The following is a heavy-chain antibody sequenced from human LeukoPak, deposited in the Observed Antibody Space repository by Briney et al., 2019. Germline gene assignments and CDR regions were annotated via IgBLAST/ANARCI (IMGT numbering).Heavy chain of an antibody. CDR2: ISSGSSTK. D-gene: IGHD1-1*01. Sequence: GGSLRLSCAASGFTFSNYNMNWVRQAPGKGLEWVSYISSGSSTKYYADSVKGRFTISRDNAKNSLYLQMNSLGDEDTAVYYCAGVGINWNDASDYWGQGILVTVSS. CDR1: GFTFSNYN. CDR3: AGVGINWNDASDY. V-gene: IGHV3-48*02. J-gene: IGHJ4*02.